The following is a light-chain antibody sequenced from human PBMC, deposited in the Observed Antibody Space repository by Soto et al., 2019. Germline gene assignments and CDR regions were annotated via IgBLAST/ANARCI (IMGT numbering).Light chain of an antibody. CDR3: QQLNSYPLT. V-gene: IGKV1-9*01. Sequence: DIQLTQSPSFLSASVGDRVNITCRASQGISSYLAWYQQKPGKVPKLLIYYAFTLQSGVPSRFSGSGSGTELTLTISTLQPEDFATYYCQQLNSYPLTFGGGTKVEIK. CDR2: YAF. J-gene: IGKJ4*01. CDR1: QGISSY.